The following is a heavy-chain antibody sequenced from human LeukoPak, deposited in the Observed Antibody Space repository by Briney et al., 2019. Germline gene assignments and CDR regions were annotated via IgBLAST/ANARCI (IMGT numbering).Heavy chain of an antibody. CDR1: GFTFSTYS. V-gene: IGHV3-48*02. J-gene: IGHJ4*01. D-gene: IGHD3-3*01. CDR3: ARGGAYYDFFPFDY. CDR2: ISSGSSTI. Sequence: GGSLRLSCAASGFTFSTYSMNWVRQAPGKGLEWVSYISSGSSTIYYADSVKGRFTISRDNAKNSLYLQMNSLRDQDTAVYYFARGGAYYDFFPFDYWGQEPWSPSPQ.